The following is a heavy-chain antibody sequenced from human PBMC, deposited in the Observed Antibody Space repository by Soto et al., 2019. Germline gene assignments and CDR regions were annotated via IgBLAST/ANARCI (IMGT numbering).Heavy chain of an antibody. CDR1: GGSLIDDY. D-gene: IGHD2-21*01. V-gene: IGHV4-59*01. CDR2: VYYSGST. Sequence: QVQLQESGPGLVKPLETVSLTCTVSGGSLIDDYWNWIRQSPGKGLEWIGYVYYSGSTNYNPSLKSRVTISVERSKNQFSLKLSSVTAADTAVYYCAKGNDWKSSTFDIWGHGTMVSVSS. CDR3: AKGNDWKSSTFDI. J-gene: IGHJ3*02.